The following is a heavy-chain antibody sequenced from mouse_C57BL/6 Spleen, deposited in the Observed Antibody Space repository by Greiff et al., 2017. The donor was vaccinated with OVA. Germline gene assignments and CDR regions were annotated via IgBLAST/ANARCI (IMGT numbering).Heavy chain of an antibody. CDR3: ARSITTVVADWYFDV. J-gene: IGHJ1*03. CDR1: GYTFTSYG. D-gene: IGHD1-1*01. Sequence: VMLVESGAELARPGASVKLSCKASGYTFTSYGISWVKQRTGQGLEWIGEIYPRSGNTYYNEKFKGKATLTADKSSSTAYMELRSLTSEDSAVYFCARSITTVVADWYFDVWGTGTTVTVSS. V-gene: IGHV1-81*01. CDR2: IYPRSGNT.